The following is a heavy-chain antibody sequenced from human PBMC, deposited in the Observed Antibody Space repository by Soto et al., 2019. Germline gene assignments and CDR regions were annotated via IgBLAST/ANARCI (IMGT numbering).Heavy chain of an antibody. CDR2: INHSGST. Sequence: SETLSLTCAVYGGSGGSFSGYYWSWIRQPPGKGLEWIGEINHSGSTNYNPSLKSRVTISVDTSKNQFSLKLSSVTAADTAVYYCASSWPITMVRGAGWFDPWGQGTLVTSPQ. D-gene: IGHD3-10*01. J-gene: IGHJ5*02. CDR3: ASSWPITMVRGAGWFDP. CDR1: GGSGGSFSGYY. V-gene: IGHV4-34*01.